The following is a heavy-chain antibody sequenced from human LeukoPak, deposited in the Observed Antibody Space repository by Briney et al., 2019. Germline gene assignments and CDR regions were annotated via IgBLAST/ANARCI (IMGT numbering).Heavy chain of an antibody. J-gene: IGHJ5*02. CDR2: ITGHGDTT. Sequence: GGSLRLSCAASGFSFSNYGMNWVRQAPGKGLEWVSGITGHGDTTYYADSVKGRFTISRDNSKNTLYLQMNSLRAEDTAVYYCAKDYSKTSYYGSGTYYRPNWFDPWGQGTLVTVSS. V-gene: IGHV3-23*01. D-gene: IGHD3-10*01. CDR3: AKDYSKTSYYGSGTYYRPNWFDP. CDR1: GFSFSNYG.